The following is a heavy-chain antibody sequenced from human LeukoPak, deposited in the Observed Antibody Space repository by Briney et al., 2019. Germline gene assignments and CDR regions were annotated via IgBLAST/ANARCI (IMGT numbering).Heavy chain of an antibody. D-gene: IGHD3-22*01. Sequence: SETLSLTCSVSGGSISSSYWSWIRQPPGKGLEWIGYIYYSGSTNYNPSLKSRVTISVDTSKNQFSLNLSSVTAADTAVYYCAREGMIATGREPAEIWGQGTMVTVS. J-gene: IGHJ3*02. CDR1: GGSISSSY. CDR2: IYYSGST. V-gene: IGHV4-59*01. CDR3: AREGMIATGREPAEI.